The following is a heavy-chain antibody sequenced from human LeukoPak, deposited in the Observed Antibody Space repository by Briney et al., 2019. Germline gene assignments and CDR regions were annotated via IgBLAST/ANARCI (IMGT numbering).Heavy chain of an antibody. CDR3: ARDPLWFGATGGMDV. V-gene: IGHV3-33*01. CDR2: IWYDGSNK. J-gene: IGHJ6*02. CDR1: GFTFSSYG. Sequence: GRSLRLSCAASGFTFSSYGMHWVRQAPGKGLEWVAVIWYDGSNKYYADSVKGRFTISRDNSKNTLYLQMNSLRAEDTAVYYCARDPLWFGATGGMDVWGQGTTVTVSS. D-gene: IGHD3-10*01.